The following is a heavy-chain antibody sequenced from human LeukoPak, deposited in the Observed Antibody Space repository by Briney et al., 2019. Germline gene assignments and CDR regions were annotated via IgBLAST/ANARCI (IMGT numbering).Heavy chain of an antibody. V-gene: IGHV4-59*11. J-gene: IGHJ5*02. Sequence: PSETLSLTCTVSGGSISSHYWSWIRQPPGKGLEWIGYIYYSGSTNYNPSLKSRVTISVDTSKNQFSLKLSSVTAADTAVYYCARGGYYSRRGFDPWGQGTPVTVSS. D-gene: IGHD3-3*01. CDR3: ARGGYYSRRGFDP. CDR2: IYYSGST. CDR1: GGSISSHY.